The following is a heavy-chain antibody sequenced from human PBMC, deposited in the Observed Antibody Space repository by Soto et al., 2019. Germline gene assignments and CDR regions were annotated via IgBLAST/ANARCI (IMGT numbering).Heavy chain of an antibody. CDR3: ARRYPLNYYYYYGMDV. V-gene: IGHV4-39*01. D-gene: IGHD1-20*01. J-gene: IGHJ6*02. CDR1: GGSISSSSYY. Sequence: SETLSLTCTVSGGSISSSSYYWGWIRQPPGKGLEWIGSIYYSGSTYYNPSLKSRVTISVDTSKNQFSLKLSSVTAADTAVYYCARRYPLNYYYYYGMDVWGQGTTVTVS. CDR2: IYYSGST.